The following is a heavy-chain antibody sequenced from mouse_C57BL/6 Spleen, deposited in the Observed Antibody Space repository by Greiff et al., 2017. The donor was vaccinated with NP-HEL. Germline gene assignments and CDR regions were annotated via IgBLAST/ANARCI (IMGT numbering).Heavy chain of an antibody. CDR1: GFTFSSYA. CDR2: ISSGGDYI. J-gene: IGHJ2*01. CDR3: TRDRTTVVEGYFDY. D-gene: IGHD1-1*01. V-gene: IGHV5-9-1*02. Sequence: EVKLVESGEGLVKPGGSLKLSCAASGFTFSSYAMSWVRQTPEKRLEWVAYISSGGDYIYYADTVKGRFTISRDNARNTLYLQMSSLKSEDTAMYYCTRDRTTVVEGYFDYWGQGTTLTVSS.